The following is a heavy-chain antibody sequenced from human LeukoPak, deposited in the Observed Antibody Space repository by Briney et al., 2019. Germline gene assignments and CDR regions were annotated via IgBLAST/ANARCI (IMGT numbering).Heavy chain of an antibody. CDR3: ARHRSTSLGKHPFDI. Sequence: GGSLRLSCAASGFIFSSHAMNWVRQAPGKGLEWVSTISDSGDSTYYADSVKGRFTISRDNSKNTLYLQMNSLRAEDTAIYYCARHRSTSLGKHPFDIWGQGTMVTVSS. CDR2: ISDSGDST. V-gene: IGHV3-23*01. D-gene: IGHD2-2*01. J-gene: IGHJ3*02. CDR1: GFIFSSHA.